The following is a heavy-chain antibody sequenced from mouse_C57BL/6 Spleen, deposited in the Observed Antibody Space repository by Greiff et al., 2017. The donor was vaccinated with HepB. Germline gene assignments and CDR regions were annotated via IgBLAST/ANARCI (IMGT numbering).Heavy chain of an antibody. CDR3: ARDRRGDFDD. Sequence: VQLQQPGAELVKPGASVKLSCKASGYTFTSYWMQWVKQRPGQGLEWIGMIHPNSGSTNYNEKFKSKATFTVDKSSSTAYMQLSSLTSEDSAVYYCARDRRGDFDDWGAGTTVTVSS. CDR2: IHPNSGST. CDR1: GYTFTSYW. V-gene: IGHV1-64*01. J-gene: IGHJ1*01.